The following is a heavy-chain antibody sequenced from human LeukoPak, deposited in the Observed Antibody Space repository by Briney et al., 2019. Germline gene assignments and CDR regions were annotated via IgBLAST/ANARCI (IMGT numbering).Heavy chain of an antibody. CDR3: ARGGWELPKYSFDY. CDR2: VYYSGST. Sequence: SETLSLTCTVSGGSISSSSYYWSWIRQPPGKGLEWIGYVYYSGSTNYNPSLKSRVTISVDTSKNQFSLKLSSVTAADTAVYYCARGGWELPKYSFDYWGQGTLVTVSS. D-gene: IGHD1-26*01. V-gene: IGHV4-61*01. CDR1: GGSISSSSYY. J-gene: IGHJ4*02.